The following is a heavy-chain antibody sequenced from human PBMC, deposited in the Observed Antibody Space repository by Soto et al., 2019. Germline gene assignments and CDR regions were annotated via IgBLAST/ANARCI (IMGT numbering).Heavy chain of an antibody. V-gene: IGHV3-30-3*01. J-gene: IGHJ4*02. CDR3: ARDPSAVIVSEYYFDY. Sequence: GGSLRLSCAASGFTFSSYAMHWVRQAPGKGLEWVAVISYDGSNKYYADSVKGRFTISRDNSKNTLYLQMNSLRAEDTAVYYCARDPSAVIVSEYYFDYWGQGTLVTVSS. CDR1: GFTFSSYA. D-gene: IGHD3-16*02. CDR2: ISYDGSNK.